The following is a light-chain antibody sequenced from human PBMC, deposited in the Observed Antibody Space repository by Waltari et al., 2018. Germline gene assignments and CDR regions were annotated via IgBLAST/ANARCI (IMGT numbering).Light chain of an antibody. CDR3: CSYAGSAVSV. V-gene: IGLV2-23*02. Sequence: QSALTQPATVSGSPGQSITISCTGASSDVGKYNFVSWYQQHPGKAPTLIVFDVDKRPSGVSNRFSGSKSGNTAFLTISGLQTADESDYYCCSYAGSAVSVFGGGTKLTVL. J-gene: IGLJ3*02. CDR1: SSDVGKYNF. CDR2: DVD.